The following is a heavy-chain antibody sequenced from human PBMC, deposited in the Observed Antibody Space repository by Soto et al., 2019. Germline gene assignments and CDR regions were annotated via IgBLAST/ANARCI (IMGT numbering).Heavy chain of an antibody. CDR3: AAYYYYYGMDV. Sequence: SETLSLTCTVSGVSIRSSNYYWGWIRQPPGKGLEWIGSIHYSGRTYYNPSLKSRVTIFLDTSKNQFSLTLSSVTAADTAVYYCAAYYYYYGMDVWGQGTTVTVSS. CDR2: IHYSGRT. J-gene: IGHJ6*02. V-gene: IGHV4-39*01. CDR1: GVSIRSSNYY.